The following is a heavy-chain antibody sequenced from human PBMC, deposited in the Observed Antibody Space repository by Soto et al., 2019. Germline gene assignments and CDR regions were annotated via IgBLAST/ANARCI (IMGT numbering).Heavy chain of an antibody. CDR3: AKGGGSGYFAYHYIDV. CDR2: ISARGTQT. J-gene: IGHJ6*03. Sequence: EVQLLDSGGGLGQSGGSLRLSCAASGFSFYTYAMTWVRQAPGKGLEWVSSISARGTQTYYADSVKDRFTISRDNSRNTVNLQMNSLRVEDTAVYYCAKGGGSGYFAYHYIDVWGKGTTVTVSS. CDR1: GFSFYTYA. D-gene: IGHD3-3*01. V-gene: IGHV3-23*01.